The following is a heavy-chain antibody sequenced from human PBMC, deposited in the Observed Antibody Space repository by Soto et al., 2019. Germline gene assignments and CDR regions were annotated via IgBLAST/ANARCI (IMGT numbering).Heavy chain of an antibody. Sequence: QVQLQQWGAGLLKPSETLSLTCAVYGGSFSGYYWSWLRQPPGKGLEWIGEINHSGSTNYNPSLKSRVTISADTSKNQFSLKLSSVTAADTAVFYCARGNKDSSGYYYEYWGQGMLVTVSS. CDR3: ARGNKDSSGYYYEY. V-gene: IGHV4-34*01. CDR1: GGSFSGYY. CDR2: INHSGST. D-gene: IGHD3-22*01. J-gene: IGHJ4*02.